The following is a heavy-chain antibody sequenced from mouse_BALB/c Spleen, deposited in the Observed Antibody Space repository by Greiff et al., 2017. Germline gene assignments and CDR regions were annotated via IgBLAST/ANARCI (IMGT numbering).Heavy chain of an antibody. Sequence: EVKLVESGGGLVKPGGSLKLSCAASGFTFSDYYMYWVRQTPEKRLEWVATISDGGSYTYYPDSVKGRFTISRDNAKNNLYLQMSSLKSEDTAMYYCARRGSSEAMDYWGQGTSVTVSS. CDR2: ISDGGSYT. V-gene: IGHV5-4*02. J-gene: IGHJ4*01. D-gene: IGHD3-1*01. CDR3: ARRGSSEAMDY. CDR1: GFTFSDYY.